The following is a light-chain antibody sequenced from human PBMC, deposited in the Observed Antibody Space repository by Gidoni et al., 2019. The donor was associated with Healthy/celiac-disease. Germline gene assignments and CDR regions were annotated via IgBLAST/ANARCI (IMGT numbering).Light chain of an antibody. J-gene: IGKJ4*01. CDR2: AAS. CDR3: QQSYSTPRT. CDR1: QSISSY. Sequence: DTQMTQSPSSLSAFVGDRVTITCRASQSISSYLNWYQQKPGKAPKLLIYAASSLQSGVPSRFSGSGSGTDFTLTISSLQPEDFATYYCQQSYSTPRTFGEGTKVEIK. V-gene: IGKV1-39*01.